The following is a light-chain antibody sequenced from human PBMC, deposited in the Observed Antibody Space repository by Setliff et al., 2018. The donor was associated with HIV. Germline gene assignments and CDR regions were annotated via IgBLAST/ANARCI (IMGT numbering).Light chain of an antibody. Sequence: QSVLTQPASVSGSPGQSITISYTGTSGDVGRYNLVSWYQQQPGKPPKLMIYQASKRPSGVSNRFSGSKSGNTASLTISGLQAEDEADYYCCSNTGSNTYVFGTGTKVT. CDR3: CSNTGSNTYV. CDR2: QAS. V-gene: IGLV2-23*01. CDR1: SGDVGRYNL. J-gene: IGLJ1*01.